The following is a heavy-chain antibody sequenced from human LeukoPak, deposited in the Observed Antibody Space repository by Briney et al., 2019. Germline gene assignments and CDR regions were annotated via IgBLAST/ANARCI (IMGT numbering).Heavy chain of an antibody. CDR2: INHSGST. J-gene: IGHJ6*04. Sequence: SETLSLTCAVYGGSFSGYYWSWIRQPPGKGLEWIGEINHSGSTNYNPSLKSRVTISVDTSKNQFSLKLSSETAADTAVYYCARTPSAATRYYYYYGMDVWGKGTTVTVSS. D-gene: IGHD2-15*01. CDR3: ARTPSAATRYYYYYGMDV. V-gene: IGHV4-34*01. CDR1: GGSFSGYY.